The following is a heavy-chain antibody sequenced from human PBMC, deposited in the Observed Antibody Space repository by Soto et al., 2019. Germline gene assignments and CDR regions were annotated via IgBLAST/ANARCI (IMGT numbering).Heavy chain of an antibody. CDR3: ARTWYESQSSFQYFEY. CDR2: IYLNGSI. CDR1: GGSITTGGYS. V-gene: IGHV4-30-2*01. J-gene: IGHJ4*02. Sequence: QLQLQESGSGLVKPSQTLSLTCAVSGGSITTGGYSWSWIRQPPGQGLDWIGYIYLNGSIYHNPSLKSRVTLSIDRSKNQISLKVSSVTAADTAVYYCARTWYESQSSFQYFEYWGQGILVTVSS. D-gene: IGHD3-22*01.